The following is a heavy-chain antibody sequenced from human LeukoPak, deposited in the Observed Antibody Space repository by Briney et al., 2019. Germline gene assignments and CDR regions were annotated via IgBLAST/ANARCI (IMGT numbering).Heavy chain of an antibody. CDR2: IYSGGTT. V-gene: IGHV3-66*01. D-gene: IGHD1-1*01. CDR3: ARDPHRTGTDKMFDY. Sequence: PGGSLRLSCAASGFTVSTNYMSWVRLAPGKGLEWVSVIYSGGTTYYADSVKGRFTISRDNSKNTLYLQMNSLRAEDTAVYYCARDPHRTGTDKMFDYWGQGTLVTVSS. J-gene: IGHJ4*02. CDR1: GFTVSTNY.